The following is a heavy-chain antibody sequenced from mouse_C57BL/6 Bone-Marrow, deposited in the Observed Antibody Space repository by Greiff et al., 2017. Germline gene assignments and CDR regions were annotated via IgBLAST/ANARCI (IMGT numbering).Heavy chain of an antibody. J-gene: IGHJ1*03. V-gene: IGHV1-72*01. D-gene: IGHD1-1*01. CDR2: IAPNSGGT. CDR3: ARSGLITTVVARNWYFDV. CDR1: GYTFTSYW. Sequence: VQLQQPGAELVKPGASVKLSCKASGYTFTSYWMHWVKQRPGRGLEWIGRIAPNSGGTKYNEKFKSKATLTVDKPSSTAYMQLSSLTSEESAVYYCARSGLITTVVARNWYFDVWGTGTTVTVSS.